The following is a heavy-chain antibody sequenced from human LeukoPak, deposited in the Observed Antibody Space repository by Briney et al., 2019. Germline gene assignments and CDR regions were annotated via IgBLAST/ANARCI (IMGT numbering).Heavy chain of an antibody. D-gene: IGHD3-16*01. CDR1: GFTFGISW. V-gene: IGHV3-74*01. Sequence: SGGSLILSCAPSGFTFGISWMHWVRQSPGKGLVWVSRINSDGSTTTYADSVKGRFTISRDNAKSTLYLQMNSLRVEDTAVYYCATVLKHYDTDYFDYWGQGSLVTVSS. CDR2: INSDGSTT. CDR3: ATVLKHYDTDYFDY. J-gene: IGHJ4*02.